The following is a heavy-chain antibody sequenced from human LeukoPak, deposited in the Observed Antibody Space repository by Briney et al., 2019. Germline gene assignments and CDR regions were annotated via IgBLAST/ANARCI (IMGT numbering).Heavy chain of an antibody. D-gene: IGHD5/OR15-5a*01. CDR2: ISYDGSNK. CDR3: AKESTMSAGSFDI. J-gene: IGHJ3*02. CDR1: GFSFSNYD. V-gene: IGHV3-30*18. Sequence: GRSLRLSCAASGFSFSNYDMHWVRQAPGEGLEWVAVISYDGSNKYYADSVKGRFTISRDNSKNTLFLQMNSLRAEDTAVYYCAKESTMSAGSFDIWGQGTMVTVSS.